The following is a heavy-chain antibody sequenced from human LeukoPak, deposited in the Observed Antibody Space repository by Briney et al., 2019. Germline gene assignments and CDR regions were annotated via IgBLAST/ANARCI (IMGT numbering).Heavy chain of an antibody. V-gene: IGHV5-51*01. CDR1: GFSFSSYW. CDR3: ARRGGSYLHWFDP. J-gene: IGHJ5*02. CDR2: IYPLDSDT. Sequence: GESLKISCKGSGFSFSSYWIGWVRQMPGKGLEWMGIIYPLDSDTKYSPSFQGQVTISADKSISIAYLQWSSLKASDTAMYYCARRGGSYLHWFDPWGQGTLVTVSS. D-gene: IGHD1-26*01.